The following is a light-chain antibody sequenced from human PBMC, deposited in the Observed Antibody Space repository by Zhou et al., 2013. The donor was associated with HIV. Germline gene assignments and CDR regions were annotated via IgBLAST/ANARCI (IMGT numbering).Light chain of an antibody. CDR2: LAS. V-gene: IGKV1-27*01. CDR3: QQYDNLPPEVT. CDR1: QAIYNY. Sequence: DIQMTQSPSSLSASVGDRVTITCRASQAIYNYLAWYQQKPGKVPKLLIHLASTLLSGVPSRFSGSVSGTDFTLTISSLQPEDIATYYCQQYDNLPPEVTFGQGTRLEIK. J-gene: IGKJ5*01.